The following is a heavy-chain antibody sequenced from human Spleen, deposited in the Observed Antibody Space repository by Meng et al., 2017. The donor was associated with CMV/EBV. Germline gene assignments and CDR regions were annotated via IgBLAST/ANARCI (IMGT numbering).Heavy chain of an antibody. J-gene: IGHJ6*02. Sequence: ASVMVSCKASGYTFSGYYMLWVRQAPGQGLEWMGWINPMSGDTKYAQKIQGRVTMTRDTSISTASMDLSRLRSDDTAVYYCARLYVTCSGPSCQGDEYYYYGIDVWGHGTTVTVSS. D-gene: IGHD2-15*01. CDR3: ARLYVTCSGPSCQGDEYYYYGIDV. CDR2: INPMSGDT. CDR1: GYTFSGYY. V-gene: IGHV1-2*02.